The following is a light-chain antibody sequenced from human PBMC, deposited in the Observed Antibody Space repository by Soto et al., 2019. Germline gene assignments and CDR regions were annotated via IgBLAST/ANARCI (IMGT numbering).Light chain of an antibody. Sequence: EIVLTQSPGTLSLSPGERATLSCRASQSVSSSYLAWYQQKPGQAPRLLIYGVSSRATGIPDRFSGSGSGTDFTLTISRLEPEDFAVYYCQQYDRSSYTFGQGTKLEIK. CDR2: GVS. V-gene: IGKV3-20*01. J-gene: IGKJ2*01. CDR3: QQYDRSSYT. CDR1: QSVSSSY.